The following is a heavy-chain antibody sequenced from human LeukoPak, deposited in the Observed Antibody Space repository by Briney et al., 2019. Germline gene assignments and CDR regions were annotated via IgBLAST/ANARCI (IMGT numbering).Heavy chain of an antibody. CDR2: IKPDGSEK. D-gene: IGHD4-17*01. CDR3: ARGDFDDYGDYVDAFEF. CDR1: GFTFSSYW. J-gene: IGHJ3*01. V-gene: IGHV3-7*01. Sequence: GGSLRLSCAASGFTFSSYWMSWVRQVPGKGLEWVANIKPDGSEKYCVGSVKGRFTIYRDNAKNSLYLQMNSLRAEDTALYYCARGDFDDYGDYVDAFEFWGQGTMVTVSS.